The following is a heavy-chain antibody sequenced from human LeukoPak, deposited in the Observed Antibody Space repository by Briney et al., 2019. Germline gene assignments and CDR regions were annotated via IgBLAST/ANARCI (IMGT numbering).Heavy chain of an antibody. CDR2: VYSGGGT. CDR3: ARIFSYFAFDI. J-gene: IGHJ3*02. D-gene: IGHD3-3*01. Sequence: GGSLRLSCAASGFTFSSYAMHWVRQAPGKGLEWVSVVYSGGGTYYADSVRGRFTISRDNSKNTLYLQMNSLRAEDTAVYYCARIFSYFAFDIWGQGTMVTVSS. V-gene: IGHV3-66*01. CDR1: GFTFSSYA.